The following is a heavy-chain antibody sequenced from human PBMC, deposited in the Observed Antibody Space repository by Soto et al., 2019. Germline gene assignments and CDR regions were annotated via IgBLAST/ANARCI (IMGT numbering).Heavy chain of an antibody. D-gene: IGHD6-19*01. V-gene: IGHV1-3*01. CDR3: ARDPLEIAVAGPEYGFDP. CDR1: GYTFTSYA. Sequence: ASVKVSCKASGYTFTSYAMHWVRQAPGQRLEWMGWINAGNGNTKYSQKFQGRVTITRDTSASTAYMELSSLRSEDTAVYYCARDPLEIAVAGPEYGFDPWGQGTLVTVSS. J-gene: IGHJ5*02. CDR2: INAGNGNT.